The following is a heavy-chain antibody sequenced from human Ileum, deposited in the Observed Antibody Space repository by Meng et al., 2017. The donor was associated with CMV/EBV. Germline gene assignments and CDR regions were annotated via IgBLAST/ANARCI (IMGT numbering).Heavy chain of an antibody. D-gene: IGHD2-2*02. J-gene: IGHJ5*02. Sequence: GGSLRLSCAASGFTFNTFAMSWVRQAPGKGLEWIAYIDPRSGTIYHADSVKGRFTISRDNAKNSLYLQMNSLRAEDTAVYYCARVSGYCSSTSCYTFLGWFDPWGQGTLVTVSS. V-gene: IGHV3-48*04. CDR3: ARVSGYCSSTSCYTFLGWFDP. CDR1: GFTFNTFA. CDR2: IDPRSGTI.